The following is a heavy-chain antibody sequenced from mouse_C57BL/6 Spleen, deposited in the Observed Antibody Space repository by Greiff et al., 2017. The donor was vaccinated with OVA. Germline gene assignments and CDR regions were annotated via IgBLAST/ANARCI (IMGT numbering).Heavy chain of an antibody. Sequence: QVQLKQPGAELVKPGASVKLSCKASGYTFTSYWMQWVKQRPGQGLEWIGEIDPSDSYTNYNQKFKGKATLTVDTSSSTAYMQLSSLTSEDSAVYYCAREGYGSSYWGQGTTLTVSS. CDR1: GYTFTSYW. CDR3: AREGYGSSY. J-gene: IGHJ2*01. CDR2: IDPSDSYT. D-gene: IGHD1-1*01. V-gene: IGHV1-50*01.